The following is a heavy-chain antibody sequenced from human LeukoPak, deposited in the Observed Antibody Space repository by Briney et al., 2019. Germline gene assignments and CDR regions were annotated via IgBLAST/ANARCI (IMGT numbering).Heavy chain of an antibody. V-gene: IGHV5-51*01. Sequence: GESLQISRQGSGYSFTSYWIGWLRQMPGKGLEWMGIIYPGDADTRYIPSFQGQVTISADKSITAAYLQWSSLKASDTAMYYCARLSAAYDFWSGYFDYWGQGTLVTVSS. CDR2: IYPGDADT. D-gene: IGHD3-3*01. CDR3: ARLSAAYDFWSGYFDY. CDR1: GYSFTSYW. J-gene: IGHJ4*02.